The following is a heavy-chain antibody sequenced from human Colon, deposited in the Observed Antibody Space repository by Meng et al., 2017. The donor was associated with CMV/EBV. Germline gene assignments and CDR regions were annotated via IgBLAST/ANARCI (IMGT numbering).Heavy chain of an antibody. V-gene: IGHV4-34*01. CDR1: GGSFSNYY. J-gene: IGHJ4*02. CDR3: AGGTYQAWEVLYF. CDR2: IHQSGIT. Sequence: VQPRQGGAGRSTASGTLSLTCFSSGGSFSNYYCSWIRQSPGKGLEWIGDIHQSGITNHNPSLKSRVTISIDTSKYQFSLKLSSVTAADTALYYCAGGTYQAWEVLYFWGQGTLVTVSS. D-gene: IGHD3-10*01.